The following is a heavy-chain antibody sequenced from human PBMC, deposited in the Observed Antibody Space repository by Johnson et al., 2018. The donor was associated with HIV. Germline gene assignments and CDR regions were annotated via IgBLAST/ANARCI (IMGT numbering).Heavy chain of an antibody. Sequence: VQLVESGGGVVQPGRSLRLSCAASGFTFSSYAMHWVRQAPGKGLEWVAAISYDGSVKHYVDPVKGRFTISRDNAENSLYLQMNSLRAEDTAMYYCARYGLSYAFDIWGQGTMVTVSS. CDR2: ISYDGSVK. J-gene: IGHJ3*02. CDR1: GFTFSSYA. V-gene: IGHV3-30*04. CDR3: ARYGLSYAFDI. D-gene: IGHD2-2*01.